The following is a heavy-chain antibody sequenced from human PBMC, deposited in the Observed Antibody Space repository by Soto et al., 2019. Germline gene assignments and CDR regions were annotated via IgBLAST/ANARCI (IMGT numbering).Heavy chain of an antibody. J-gene: IGHJ6*03. CDR2: INHSGNT. V-gene: IGHV4-34*01. CDR1: GGSFSGYY. CDR3: ASQGLPYFDWSPTPLYYMDV. Sequence: PSETMSLTCAVYGGSFSGYYWSWIRQPPGKGLEWIGEINHSGNTNYNPSHKSRVTISVDKSKNQFSLKLSSVTAADTAVYYCASQGLPYFDWSPTPLYYMDVWGKGTTVTVSS. D-gene: IGHD3-9*01.